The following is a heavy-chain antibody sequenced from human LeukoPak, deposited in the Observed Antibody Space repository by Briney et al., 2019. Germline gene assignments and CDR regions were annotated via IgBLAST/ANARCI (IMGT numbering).Heavy chain of an antibody. J-gene: IGHJ3*01. Sequence: GGSLRLSCAASGFTFSSYAMTWVRQAPGKGLEWVSAFSATDGSAQYAESVEGRFTISRDNSKNTLFLQMNSLGAEDTAVYYCARAKLAAAGTGAFDVWGQGTLVTVSS. CDR1: GFTFSSYA. D-gene: IGHD6-13*01. V-gene: IGHV3-23*01. CDR3: ARAKLAAAGTGAFDV. CDR2: FSATDGSA.